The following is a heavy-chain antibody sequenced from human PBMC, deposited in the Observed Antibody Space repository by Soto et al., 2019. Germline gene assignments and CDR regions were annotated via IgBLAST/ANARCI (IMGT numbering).Heavy chain of an antibody. D-gene: IGHD2-2*01. Sequence: GGSLRLSCAASGFTFSSYSMNWVRQAPGKGLEWVSSISSSSSYRYYADSVKGRFTISRDNAKNSLYLQMNSLRAEDTAVYYCARVLVGVPAAIDAFDIWGQGTMVTVSS. J-gene: IGHJ3*02. CDR3: ARVLVGVPAAIDAFDI. V-gene: IGHV3-21*01. CDR2: ISSSSSYR. CDR1: GFTFSSYS.